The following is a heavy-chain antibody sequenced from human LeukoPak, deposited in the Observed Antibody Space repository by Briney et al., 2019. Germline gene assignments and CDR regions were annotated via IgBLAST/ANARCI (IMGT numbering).Heavy chain of an antibody. D-gene: IGHD3-10*01. V-gene: IGHV3-9*01. CDR2: ISWNSGSI. CDR3: ARDGGATMVRGVATYDS. CDR1: GFTFDDYA. Sequence: GGSLRLSCAASGFTFDDYAMHWVRQAPGKGLEWVSGISWNSGSIGYADSVKGRFTISRDNAKSSLFLQMNSLRAEDTAVYYCARDGGATMVRGVATYDSWGQGTLVTVSS. J-gene: IGHJ4*02.